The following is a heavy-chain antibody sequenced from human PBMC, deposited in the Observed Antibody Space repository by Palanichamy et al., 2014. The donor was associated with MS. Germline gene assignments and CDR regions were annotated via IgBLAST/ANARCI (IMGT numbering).Heavy chain of an antibody. J-gene: IGHJ6*02. CDR3: ARAGLWVAVLHYYDMDV. D-gene: IGHD2-15*01. CDR2: IKQDGSEK. Sequence: EVQLVESGGVLVQPGGSLRLSCAASGFTFSSYSMNWVRQAPGKGLEWVANIKQDGSEKKYVDSVKCRFTISRDNAKNSLYLQMNSLRAEDTAVYYCARAGLWVAVLHYYDMDVWGQGTTVTVS. V-gene: IGHV3-7*01. CDR1: GFTFSSYS.